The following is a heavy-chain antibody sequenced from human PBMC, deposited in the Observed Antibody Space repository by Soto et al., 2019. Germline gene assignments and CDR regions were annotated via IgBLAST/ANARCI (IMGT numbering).Heavy chain of an antibody. D-gene: IGHD3-3*01. CDR2: IKSKTDGGTT. Sequence: GGSLRLSCAASGFTFSNAWMNWVRQAPGKGLEWVGRIKSKTDGGTTDYAAPVKGRFTISRDDSKNTLYLQMNSLKTEDTAVYYCTTDGPILRFLERFSDYYGMDVWGQGTTVTVSS. J-gene: IGHJ6*02. CDR1: GFTFSNAW. CDR3: TTDGPILRFLERFSDYYGMDV. V-gene: IGHV3-15*07.